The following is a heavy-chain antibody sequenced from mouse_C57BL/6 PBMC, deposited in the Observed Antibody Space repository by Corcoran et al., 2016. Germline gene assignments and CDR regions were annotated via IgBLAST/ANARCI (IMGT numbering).Heavy chain of an antibody. CDR3: APFYDGYYVFAY. CDR2: IYWDDDK. J-gene: IGHJ3*01. V-gene: IGHV8-12*01. Sequence: VSLKDPGPGIKQSSQTHRLACSYTGFSLSPSVMGAIWVRQPSVKGLEWRAHIYWDDDKRYNPSLKSRLTLSKDTSRTQVFLKITSVDTADTATYYCAPFYDGYYVFAYWGQWTLVTFSA. CDR1: GFSLSPSVMG. D-gene: IGHD2-3*01.